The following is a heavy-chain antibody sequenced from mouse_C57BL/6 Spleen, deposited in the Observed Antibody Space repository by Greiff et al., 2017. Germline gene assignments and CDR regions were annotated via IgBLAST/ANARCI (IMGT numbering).Heavy chain of an antibody. J-gene: IGHJ2*01. V-gene: IGHV1-22*01. D-gene: IGHD2-1*01. Sequence: EVQLQQSGPELVKPGASVTMSCKASGYTFTDYNMHWVKQSHGKSLEWIGYINPNNGGTSYNQKFKGKATLTVNKSSSTAYMELRSLTSEDSAVYYCARGIYGNYDRGYFDYWGQGTTLTVSS. CDR2: INPNNGGT. CDR1: GYTFTDYN. CDR3: ARGIYGNYDRGYFDY.